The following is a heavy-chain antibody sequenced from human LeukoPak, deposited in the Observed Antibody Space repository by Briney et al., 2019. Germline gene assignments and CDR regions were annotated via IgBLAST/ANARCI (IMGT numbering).Heavy chain of an antibody. J-gene: IGHJ4*02. CDR3: AKRYCSSTSCFDY. D-gene: IGHD2-2*01. CDR2: ISYDGSNK. V-gene: IGHV3-30*18. CDR1: GFTFSSYG. Sequence: GGSLRLSCAASGFTFSSYGMHWVRQAPGKGLEWVAVISYDGSNKYYADSVKGRFTISRDNSKNTLYLQMNSLRAEDTAVYYCAKRYCSSTSCFDYWGQGTLVTVSS.